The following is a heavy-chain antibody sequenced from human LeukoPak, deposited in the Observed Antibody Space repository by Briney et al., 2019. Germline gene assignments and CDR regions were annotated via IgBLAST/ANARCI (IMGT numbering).Heavy chain of an antibody. Sequence: SETLSLTCTVSGDSIRSGSYYWSWIRQTAGRGLEYIGRINVGGATNYNPSLMSRVTMSVDTSKNQFSLSVYSVSAADAAVYFCGRTLLPGLKGAFDIWGQGTMVTVSS. CDR2: INVGGAT. J-gene: IGHJ3*02. CDR1: GDSIRSGSYY. V-gene: IGHV4-61*02. CDR3: GRTLLPGLKGAFDI. D-gene: IGHD3-22*01.